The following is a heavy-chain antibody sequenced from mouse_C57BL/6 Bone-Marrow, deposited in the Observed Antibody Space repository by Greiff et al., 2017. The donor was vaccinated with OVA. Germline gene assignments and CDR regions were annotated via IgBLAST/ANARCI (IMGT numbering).Heavy chain of an antibody. CDR3: ARHGNHYAMDY. J-gene: IGHJ4*01. D-gene: IGHD2-1*01. CDR2: ISNGGGST. Sequence: EVHLVESGGGLVQPGGSLKLSCAASGFTFSDYYMYWVRQTPEKRLEWVAYISNGGGSTYYPDTVKGRFTISRDNAKNTLYLQMSRLKSEDTAMYYCARHGNHYAMDYWGQGTSVTVSS. CDR1: GFTFSDYY. V-gene: IGHV5-12*01.